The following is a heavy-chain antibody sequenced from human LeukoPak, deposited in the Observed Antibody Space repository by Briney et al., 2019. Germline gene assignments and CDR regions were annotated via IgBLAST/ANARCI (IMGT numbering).Heavy chain of an antibody. CDR1: GDSISSGGYS. V-gene: IGHV4-30-2*01. CDR2: IYHSGST. J-gene: IGHJ4*02. CDR3: ARAHSGSYSDVYYFDY. D-gene: IGHD1-26*01. Sequence: SETLSLTCAVSGDSISSGGYSGGWIRQPPGKGLEWIGYIYHSGSTYYNPSLKSRVTISVDRSKNQFSLKLSSVTAADTAVYYCARAHSGSYSDVYYFDYWGQGTLVTVSS.